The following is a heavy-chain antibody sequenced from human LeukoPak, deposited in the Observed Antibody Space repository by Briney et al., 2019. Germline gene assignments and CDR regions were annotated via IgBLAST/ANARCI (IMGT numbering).Heavy chain of an antibody. V-gene: IGHV4-39*01. J-gene: IGHJ4*02. D-gene: IGHD3-16*01. CDR3: ARQVTFGYAYAYYFDY. Sequence: PSETLSLTYTVSGGSIGGNSYWSWIRQPPGKGLEWIGNFHYSGSNSYNPSLKSRVTISVDTSKNQFSLRLSSVTAADTAVYYCARQVTFGYAYAYYFDYWGQGTLVTVSS. CDR2: FHYSGSN. CDR1: GGSIGGNSY.